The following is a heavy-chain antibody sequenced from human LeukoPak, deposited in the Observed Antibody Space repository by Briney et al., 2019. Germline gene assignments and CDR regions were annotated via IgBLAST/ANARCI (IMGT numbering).Heavy chain of an antibody. Sequence: GGSLRLSCAASGFTFSSYAMHWVRQAPGKGLEWVAVISYDGSNKYYADSVKGRFTISRDNSKNTLYLQMNSLRAEDTAVYYCARDPWGQQLGYNYYYYGMDVWGQGTTVTVSS. J-gene: IGHJ6*02. CDR1: GFTFSSYA. CDR2: ISYDGSNK. V-gene: IGHV3-30-3*01. CDR3: ARDPWGQQLGYNYYYYGMDV. D-gene: IGHD6-13*01.